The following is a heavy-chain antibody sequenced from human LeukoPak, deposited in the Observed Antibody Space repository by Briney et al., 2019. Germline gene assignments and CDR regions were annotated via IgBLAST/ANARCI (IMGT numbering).Heavy chain of an antibody. CDR3: TRDRTVAHFDC. CDR1: GFTFTTYT. J-gene: IGHJ4*02. Sequence: GGSLRLSCVASGFTFTTYTMHWVRQAPGKGLEWVSFISGSSSSIYYADSVQGRFTISRDNAKNSLYLQMNSLRAEDTAVYYCTRDRTVAHFDCWGQGTPVTVSS. V-gene: IGHV3-21*01. D-gene: IGHD4-17*01. CDR2: ISGSSSSI.